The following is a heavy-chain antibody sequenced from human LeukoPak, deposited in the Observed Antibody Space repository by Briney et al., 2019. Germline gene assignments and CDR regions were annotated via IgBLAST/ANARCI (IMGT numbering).Heavy chain of an antibody. V-gene: IGHV3-7*01. CDR3: ASVVLSGVWCPDD. CDR1: KLTFSHYW. J-gene: IGHJ4*02. CDR2: INQDGDRK. Sequence: GGSLRLSCAASKLTFSHYWMSWVRQAPGKGLQWVATINQDGDRKEYVDSGKGRLSISRDSATNSLYLQMNSLRAEDTAAYYCASVVLSGVWCPDDWGQGTLVTVSS. D-gene: IGHD2-15*01.